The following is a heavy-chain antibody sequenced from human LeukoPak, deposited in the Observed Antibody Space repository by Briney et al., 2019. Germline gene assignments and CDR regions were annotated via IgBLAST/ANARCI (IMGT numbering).Heavy chain of an antibody. CDR1: GFTFSSYW. D-gene: IGHD6-6*01. CDR3: ARGGGIAARHDYYYYMDV. J-gene: IGHJ6*03. CDR2: IKQDGSEK. V-gene: IGHV3-7*01. Sequence: GGSLRLSCAASGFTFSSYWMSWVRQAPGKGLEWVANIKQDGSEKYYVDSVKGRFTISRDNAKNSLYLQMNSLRAEDTAVYYCARGGGIAARHDYYYYMDVWGKGTTVTVSS.